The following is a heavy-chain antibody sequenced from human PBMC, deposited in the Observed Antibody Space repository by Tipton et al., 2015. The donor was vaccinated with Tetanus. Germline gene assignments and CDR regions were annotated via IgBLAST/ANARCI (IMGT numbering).Heavy chain of an antibody. CDR3: ARRRGMIHPFDI. V-gene: IGHV4-59*02. CDR1: GASVTTYY. CDR2: MFYSGGT. D-gene: IGHD1-14*01. Sequence: LRLSCTVSGASVTTYYWYWMRQTPGKGLDWLGYMFYSGGTTKYNPSLKSRLSMSLHTSQNQFSLKLNSVTAADTAVYYCARRRGMIHPFDIWGQGTVVTVSS. J-gene: IGHJ3*02.